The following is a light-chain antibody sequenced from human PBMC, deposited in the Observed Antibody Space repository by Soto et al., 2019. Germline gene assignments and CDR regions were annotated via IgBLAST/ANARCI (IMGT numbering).Light chain of an antibody. CDR1: ESIRSY. Sequence: DIQMTQSPSSLSASVGDRVTITCRASESIRSYLNWYQQKPGKAPKLLIYGASSLQSGVPSRFSGGGSETDFTLTISSLQPEDFATYYCQQSFSTPRFSFGHGTRVDI. V-gene: IGKV1-39*01. CDR2: GAS. J-gene: IGKJ3*01. CDR3: QQSFSTPRFS.